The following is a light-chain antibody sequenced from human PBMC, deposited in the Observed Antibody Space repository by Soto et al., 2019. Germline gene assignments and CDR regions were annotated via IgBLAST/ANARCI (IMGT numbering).Light chain of an antibody. CDR2: LEGSGSY. J-gene: IGLJ3*02. CDR1: SGHSSYI. V-gene: IGLV4-60*02. CDR3: ETWDSNTRV. Sequence: QSVLTQSSSASASLGSSVKLTCTLSSGHSSYIIAWHQQQPGKAPRYLMKLEGSGSYNKGSGVPDRFSGSSSGADRYLTISNLPFEDEDDYYCETWDSNTRVFGGGTKLTVL.